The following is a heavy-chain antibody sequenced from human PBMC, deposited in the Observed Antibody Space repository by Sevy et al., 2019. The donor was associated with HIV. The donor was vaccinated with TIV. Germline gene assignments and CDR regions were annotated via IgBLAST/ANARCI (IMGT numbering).Heavy chain of an antibody. Sequence: ASVKVSCKASGYTFTKYGMNWVLQAPGQGPEWMGWINTNTGNPTYDQGFTGRFVFSLDTSVSTAHLLISSLKTDDTAVYYCARGIGQQLTVIFDYWGQRTPVTVSS. CDR3: ARGIGQQLTVIFDY. CDR2: INTNTGNP. V-gene: IGHV7-4-1*02. D-gene: IGHD6-13*01. CDR1: GYTFTKYG. J-gene: IGHJ4*02.